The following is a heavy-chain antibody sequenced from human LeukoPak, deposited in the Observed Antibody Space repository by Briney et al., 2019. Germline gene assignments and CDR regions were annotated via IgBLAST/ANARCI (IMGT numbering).Heavy chain of an antibody. V-gene: IGHV1-46*01. CDR2: IHPSGGNA. D-gene: IGHD2/OR15-2a*01. J-gene: IGHJ4*02. Sequence: ASVKISCKASGYPFTSHYVHWVRQAPGQGLEWMGIIHPSGGNARNTQNFQGRYTMTRDMSTSTVYLELSSLRSEDTAVYYCARDCSSTTCQGPVLDFWGQGTLVTVSS. CDR3: ARDCSSTTCQGPVLDF. CDR1: GYPFTSHY.